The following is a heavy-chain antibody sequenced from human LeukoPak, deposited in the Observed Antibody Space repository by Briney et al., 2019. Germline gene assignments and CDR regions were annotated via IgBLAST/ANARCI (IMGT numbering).Heavy chain of an antibody. CDR1: GYTFTGQF. CDR2: IDPPSGAP. Sequence: ASVKVSCKASGYTFTGQFIHWLRQAPGQGREWMGWIDPPSGAPHYAQKVQDTITLTRDTSIATAYMEVHRLQTDDTAVYYCARSGFSTGFYLDFWGQGTPISVSS. V-gene: IGHV1-2*02. CDR3: ARSGFSTGFYLDF. J-gene: IGHJ4*02. D-gene: IGHD6-19*01.